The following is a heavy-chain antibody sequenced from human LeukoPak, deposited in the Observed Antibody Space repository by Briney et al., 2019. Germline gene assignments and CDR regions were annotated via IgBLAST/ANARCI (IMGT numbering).Heavy chain of an antibody. CDR1: GFTFSSYW. CDR2: INTDGSST. V-gene: IGHV3-74*01. D-gene: IGHD6-19*01. J-gene: IGHJ4*02. CDR3: ARGIGSGSGWNLDY. Sequence: PGGSLRLSCAASGFTFSSYWMHWVRQAPGKGLVWVSRINTDGSSTSYADSVKGRFTISRDNAKNTLYLQMNSLRAEDTAVYYCARGIGSGSGWNLDYWGQGTLVTVSS.